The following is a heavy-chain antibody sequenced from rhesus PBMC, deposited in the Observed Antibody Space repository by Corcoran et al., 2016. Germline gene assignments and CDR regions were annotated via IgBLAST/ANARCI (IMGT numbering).Heavy chain of an antibody. V-gene: IGHV3S5*01. D-gene: IGHD1-26*01. Sequence: EVQLVESGGGLVQPGGSLRLSCAASGFTFSSYGMSWVRQAPGKGLEWVPYISNGGGSTYYADSVKGRFTISRDNSKNTLSLQMNSLRAEDTAVYYCAKRGATEGGIDYWGQGVLVTVSS. CDR2: ISNGGGST. J-gene: IGHJ4*01. CDR3: AKRGATEGGIDY. CDR1: GFTFSSYG.